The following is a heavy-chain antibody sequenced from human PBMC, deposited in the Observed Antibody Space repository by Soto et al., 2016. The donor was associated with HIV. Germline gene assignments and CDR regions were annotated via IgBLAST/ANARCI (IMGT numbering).Heavy chain of an antibody. D-gene: IGHD6-13*01. J-gene: IGHJ5*02. CDR1: GFTFSSYS. CDR3: ARDRGPPYSSSFWFDP. V-gene: IGHV3-21*01. CDR2: ISSSSSYI. Sequence: EVQLVESGEAWSSLGSLRLSCAASGFTFSSYSMNWVRQAPGKGLEWVSSISSSSSYIYYADSVKGRFTISRDNAKNSLYPQMNSLRAEDTAVYYCARDRGPPYSSSFWFDPWGQGTLVTVSS.